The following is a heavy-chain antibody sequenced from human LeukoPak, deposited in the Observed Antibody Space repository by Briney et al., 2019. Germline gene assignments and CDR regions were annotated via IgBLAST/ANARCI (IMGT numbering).Heavy chain of an antibody. V-gene: IGHV3-43D*03. J-gene: IGHJ6*03. CDR1: GFTFDDYA. CDR2: ISWDGGST. Sequence: GGSLRLSCAASGFTFDDYAMHWVRQAPGKGLEWVSLISWDGGSTYYADSVKGRFTISRDNSKNSLYLQMNSLRAEDTALYYCAKDIVSGIAAAGNYMDVWGKGTTVTVSS. D-gene: IGHD6-13*01. CDR3: AKDIVSGIAAAGNYMDV.